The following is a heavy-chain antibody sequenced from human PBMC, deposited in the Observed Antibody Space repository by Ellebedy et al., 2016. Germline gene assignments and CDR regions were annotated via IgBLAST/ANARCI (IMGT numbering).Heavy chain of an antibody. V-gene: IGHV4-59*01. CDR3: ARGPIAGLSNANFDS. D-gene: IGHD1-14*01. CDR2: IVYFGST. Sequence: SETLSLTCSVSAGSIGSDYWSWIRQSPGKGLEWIGYIVYFGSTRYNPSLKSRVAISIDTTKKIVSLRLTSVTAADTALYFCARGPIAGLSNANFDSWGQGLLVTVYS. CDR1: AGSIGSDY. J-gene: IGHJ4*02.